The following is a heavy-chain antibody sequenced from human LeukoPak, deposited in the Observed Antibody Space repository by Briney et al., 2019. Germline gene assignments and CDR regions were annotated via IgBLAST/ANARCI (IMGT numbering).Heavy chain of an antibody. D-gene: IGHD2-2*01. J-gene: IGHJ4*02. CDR1: GYTFTSYD. V-gene: IGHV1-8*01. CDR3: ARGVVPAAMEADY. CDR2: MNPNSGNT. Sequence: ASVKVSCRASGYTFTSYDINWVRQATGQGLEWMGWMNPNSGNTGYAQKFQGRVTMTRNTSISTAYMELSSLRSEDTAVYYCARGVVPAAMEADYWGQGTLVTVSS.